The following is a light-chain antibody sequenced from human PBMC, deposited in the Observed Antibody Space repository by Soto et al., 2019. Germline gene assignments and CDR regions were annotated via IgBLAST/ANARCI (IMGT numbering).Light chain of an antibody. CDR1: QSISTY. V-gene: IGKV1-39*01. Sequence: DIHMTHSPPSLSASVGNRVTISCRASQSISTYLNWYQKKPGKAPNLLIYDASRLQSGVPSRFSGSGGGTDFTLSISSVQPEDFATYFCQQSYMEPITFGQGTRLEIK. CDR3: QQSYMEPIT. J-gene: IGKJ5*01. CDR2: DAS.